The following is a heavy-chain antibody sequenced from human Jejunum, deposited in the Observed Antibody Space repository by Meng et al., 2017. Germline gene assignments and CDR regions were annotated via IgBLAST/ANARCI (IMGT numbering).Heavy chain of an antibody. CDR1: GNTFTGNA. CDR3: AKSKHLYGSGSFYKIPSEFDQ. V-gene: IGHV1-18*01. J-gene: IGHJ4*02. Sequence: ASVKVSCKTSGNTFTGNATTWVRHAPGQGLEWMGWISAYNGFTKYAQMFQGRVTMTTQTSTSTVYLELRSLTSDDTAVYYCAKSKHLYGSGSFYKIPSEFDQWGQGTLVTVSS. D-gene: IGHD3-10*01. CDR2: ISAYNGFT.